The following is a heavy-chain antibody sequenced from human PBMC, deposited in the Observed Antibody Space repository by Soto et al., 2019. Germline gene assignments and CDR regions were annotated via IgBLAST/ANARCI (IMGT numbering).Heavy chain of an antibody. Sequence: EVQLVESGAGLVQPGGSLRLSCVVSGFTLSDHYMDWDRQPPGKGLEWVGRIRTKARSYTTEYAASVMGRFTISRDDSKNSVFLQRNSLRTDDTAVYYCARDLAGASGGVYCDYWGQGTLVTVSS. CDR1: GFTLSDHY. CDR2: IRTKARSYTT. V-gene: IGHV3-72*01. D-gene: IGHD3-10*01. J-gene: IGHJ4*02. CDR3: ARDLAGASGGVYCDY.